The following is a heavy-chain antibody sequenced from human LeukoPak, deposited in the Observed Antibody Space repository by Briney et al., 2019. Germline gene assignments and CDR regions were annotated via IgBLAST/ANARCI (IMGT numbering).Heavy chain of an antibody. V-gene: IGHV1-69*05. D-gene: IGHD6-13*01. CDR2: IIPIFGTA. CDR3: ARGTIAPARFDP. Sequence: SVKVSCKASGGTFSSYAISWVRQAPGQGLEWMGGIIPIFGTANYAQKFQGRVTITTDESTSTAYMELSSLRSEDTAVYYCARGTIAPARFDPWGQGTLVTVSS. CDR1: GGTFSSYA. J-gene: IGHJ5*02.